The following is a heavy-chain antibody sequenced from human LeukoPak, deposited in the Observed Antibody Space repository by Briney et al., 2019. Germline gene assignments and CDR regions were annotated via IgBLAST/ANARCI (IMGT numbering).Heavy chain of an antibody. CDR3: AKDDGLDDDGDYSAFDI. CDR1: GFTFSSYG. Sequence: PGGSLRLSCAASGFTFSSYGMHWVRQAPGKGLEWVAFIRYDGSNKYYADSVKGRFTISRDNSKNTLYLQMNSLRAEDTAVYYCAKDDGLDDDGDYSAFDIWGQGTMVTVSS. V-gene: IGHV3-30*02. D-gene: IGHD4-17*01. J-gene: IGHJ3*02. CDR2: IRYDGSNK.